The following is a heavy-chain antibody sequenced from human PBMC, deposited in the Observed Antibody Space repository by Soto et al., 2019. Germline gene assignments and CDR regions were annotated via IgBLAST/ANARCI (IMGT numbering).Heavy chain of an antibody. J-gene: IGHJ4*02. V-gene: IGHV4-59*01. CDR3: ARGGPTVLDY. CDR2: IYYSGST. D-gene: IGHD4-4*01. Sequence: SETLSLTCTVSGGSISSYYWSWIRQPPGKGLEWIGYIYYSGSTNYTPSLKSRVTISVDTSKNHFSLKLSSVTAADTAVYYCARGGPTVLDYWGQGTLVTVSS. CDR1: GGSISSYY.